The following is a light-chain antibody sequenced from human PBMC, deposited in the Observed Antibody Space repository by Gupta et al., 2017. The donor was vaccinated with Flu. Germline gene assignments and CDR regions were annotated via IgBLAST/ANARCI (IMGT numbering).Light chain of an antibody. Sequence: SDVGGYNYVSWYQQHPGKAPKLMIYEVSNRPSGVSNRFSGSKSGNTASLTISGLQVEDEADYYCSSYTSSSTLEGVFGGGTKLTVL. J-gene: IGLJ2*01. CDR3: SSYTSSSTLEGV. CDR1: SDVGGYNY. V-gene: IGLV2-14*01. CDR2: EVS.